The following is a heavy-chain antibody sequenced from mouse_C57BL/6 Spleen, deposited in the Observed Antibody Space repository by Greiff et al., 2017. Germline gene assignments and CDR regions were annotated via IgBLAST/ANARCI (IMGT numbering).Heavy chain of an antibody. Sequence: VQLQQPGPELVKPGASVKMSCKASGYTFTDYNMHWVKQSHGKSLEWIGYINPNNGGTRYNQKFKGKATLTVNKSSSTAYMELRSLTSEDSAVYYCARGALYYDYDGYYFYYWGQGTTLTVSS. CDR2: INPNNGGT. CDR3: ARGALYYDYDGYYFYY. V-gene: IGHV1-22*01. CDR1: GYTFTDYN. D-gene: IGHD2-4*01. J-gene: IGHJ2*01.